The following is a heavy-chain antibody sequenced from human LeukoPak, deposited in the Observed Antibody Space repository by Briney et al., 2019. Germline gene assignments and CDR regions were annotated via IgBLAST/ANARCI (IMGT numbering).Heavy chain of an antibody. CDR1: GGSISSGSYY. V-gene: IGHV4-61*02. CDR2: IYTSGST. D-gene: IGHD1-26*01. J-gene: IGHJ4*02. Sequence: SETLSLTCTVSGGSISSGSYYWSWIRQPAGKGLEWIGRIYTSGSTNYNPSLKSRVTMSVDTSKNQFSLKLSSVTAADTAVYYCARDRARGWELLYYFDYWGQGTLVTVSS. CDR3: ARDRARGWELLYYFDY.